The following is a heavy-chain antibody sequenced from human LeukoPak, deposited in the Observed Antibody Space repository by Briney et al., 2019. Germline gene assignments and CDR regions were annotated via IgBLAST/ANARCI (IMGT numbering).Heavy chain of an antibody. J-gene: IGHJ4*02. V-gene: IGHV4-59*01. CDR2: ISYSGGT. D-gene: IGHD1-20*01. CDR1: GGSISSYY. CDR3: AAEVRDNWNRRFDF. Sequence: SETLSLTCTVSGGSISSYYWSWIRQPPGKGLEWIGYISYSGGTNYNPSRKSRVTISVDTSKNQFSLKLSSVTTAYTAVYYCAAEVRDNWNRRFDFWGQGTLVTVSS.